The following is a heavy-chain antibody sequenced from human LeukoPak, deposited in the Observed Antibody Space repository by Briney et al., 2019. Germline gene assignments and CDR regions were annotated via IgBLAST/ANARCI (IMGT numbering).Heavy chain of an antibody. CDR3: ARDRRYFDWLLDY. CDR2: IIPIFGTA. CDR1: GGTFSSYA. J-gene: IGHJ4*02. Sequence: GASVKVSCKASGGTFSSYAISWVRQAPGQGLEWMGGIIPIFGTANYAQKFQGRVTITADESTSTAYMELSSLRSEDTAVYYCARDRRYFDWLLDYWGQGTLVTVSS. V-gene: IGHV1-69*13. D-gene: IGHD3-9*01.